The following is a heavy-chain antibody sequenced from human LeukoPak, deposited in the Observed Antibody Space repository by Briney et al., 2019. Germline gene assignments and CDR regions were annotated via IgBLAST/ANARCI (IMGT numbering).Heavy chain of an antibody. V-gene: IGHV3-7*01. CDR2: IKQDGSEK. D-gene: IGHD3-22*01. CDR1: GFTFSSYW. Sequence: PGGSLGLSCAASGFTFSSYWMSWVRQAPGKGLEWVANIKQDGSEKYYVDSVKGRFTISRDNAKNSLYLQMNSLRAEDTAVYYCARAHYDSSSGPDYWGQGTLVTVSS. CDR3: ARAHYDSSSGPDY. J-gene: IGHJ4*02.